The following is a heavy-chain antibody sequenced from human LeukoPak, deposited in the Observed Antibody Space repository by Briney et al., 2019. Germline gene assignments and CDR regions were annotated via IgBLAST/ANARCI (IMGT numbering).Heavy chain of an antibody. V-gene: IGHV4-34*01. CDR2: INHGGST. Sequence: PSETLSLTCAVYGGSFSGYYWSWIRQPPGKGLEWIGEINHGGSTNYNPSLKSRVTISVDTSKNQFSLKLSSVTAADTAVYYCARGGGIAAAVTLYYYYYYMDVWGKGTTVTVSS. CDR3: ARGGGIAAAVTLYYYYYYMDV. CDR1: GGSFSGYY. D-gene: IGHD6-13*01. J-gene: IGHJ6*03.